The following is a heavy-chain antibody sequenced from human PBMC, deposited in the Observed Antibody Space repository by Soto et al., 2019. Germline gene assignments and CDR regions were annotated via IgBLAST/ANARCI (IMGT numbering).Heavy chain of an antibody. CDR2: INPNSGGT. D-gene: IGHD6-6*01. V-gene: IGHV1-2*02. J-gene: IGHJ4*02. Sequence: ASVKVSCEASGYTFTGYYMHWVRQAPGQGLEWMGWINPNSGGTNYAQKFQGRVTMTRDTSISTAYMELSRLRSDDTAVYYCASDSSSSWGGFDYWGQGTLVTVSS. CDR3: ASDSSSSWGGFDY. CDR1: GYTFTGYY.